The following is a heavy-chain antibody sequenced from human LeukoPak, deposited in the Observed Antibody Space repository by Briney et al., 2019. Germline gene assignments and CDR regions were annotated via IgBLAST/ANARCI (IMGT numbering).Heavy chain of an antibody. Sequence: ASVKVSCKASGYTFTSYAMHWVRQAPGQRLEWMGWINAGNGNTKYSQKFQGRVTITRGTSASTAYMELSSLSSEDTAVYYCARDRARGYSYGYWFDPWGQGTLVTVSS. CDR3: ARDRARGYSYGYWFDP. V-gene: IGHV1-3*01. CDR2: INAGNGNT. D-gene: IGHD5-18*01. J-gene: IGHJ5*02. CDR1: GYTFTSYA.